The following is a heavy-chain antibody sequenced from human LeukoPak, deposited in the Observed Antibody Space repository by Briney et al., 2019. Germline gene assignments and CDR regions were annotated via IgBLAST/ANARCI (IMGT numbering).Heavy chain of an antibody. CDR3: AKYSGSYYYPPNWGS. CDR1: GFIVNSNY. Sequence: GGSLRLSCAASGFIVNSNYMNWVRQAPGKGLEWVSVIYSGGDTYYADSVKGRFTLSRDYPKNTLYLQMNSLRAEDTAVYFCAKYSGSYYYPPNWGSWGQGTLVTVSS. J-gene: IGHJ5*02. CDR2: IYSGGDT. V-gene: IGHV3-53*01. D-gene: IGHD1-26*01.